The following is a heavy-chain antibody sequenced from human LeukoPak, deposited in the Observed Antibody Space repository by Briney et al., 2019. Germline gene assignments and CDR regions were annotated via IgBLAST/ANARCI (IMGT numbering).Heavy chain of an antibody. D-gene: IGHD3-9*01. CDR2: IYYSGST. CDR3: ARAGYDILTGYYYFDY. CDR1: GGSISSYY. J-gene: IGHJ4*02. Sequence: SETLSLTCTVSGGSISSYYWSWIRQPPGKGLEWIGYIYYSGSTNYNPSLRSRVTISVDTSKNQFSLKLSSVTAADTAVYYCARAGYDILTGYYYFDYWGQGTLVTVSS. V-gene: IGHV4-59*08.